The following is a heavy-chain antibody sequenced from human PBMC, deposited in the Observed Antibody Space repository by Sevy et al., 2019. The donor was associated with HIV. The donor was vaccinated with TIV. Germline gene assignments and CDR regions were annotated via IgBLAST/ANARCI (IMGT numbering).Heavy chain of an antibody. D-gene: IGHD6-13*01. V-gene: IGHV3-9*01. CDR2: ISWNRGST. CDR1: GFTFDDYA. Sequence: SLKISCAASGFTFDDYAMHWVRQAPGKGLEWVSSISWNRGSTGYADSVKGRFTISRDNAKNSLYLQMNSLRAEDTDLYYCAKDVMRQSSSQNLFHHWGQGTLVTVSS. CDR3: AKDVMRQSSSQNLFHH. J-gene: IGHJ4*02.